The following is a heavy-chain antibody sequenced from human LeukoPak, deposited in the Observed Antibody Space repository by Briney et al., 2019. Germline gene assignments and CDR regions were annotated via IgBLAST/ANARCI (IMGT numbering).Heavy chain of an antibody. CDR1: GGSISSYY. D-gene: IGHD3-10*01. CDR3: AGGGITDAFDI. CDR2: IHTSGST. J-gene: IGHJ3*02. Sequence: KPSETLSLTCTVSGGSISSYYWSWIRQPAGKGLEWIGRIHTSGSTNYNPALKSRVAMSVDTSKNQFSLKLSSVTAADTAVYYCAGGGITDAFDIWGQGTMVTVSS. V-gene: IGHV4-4*07.